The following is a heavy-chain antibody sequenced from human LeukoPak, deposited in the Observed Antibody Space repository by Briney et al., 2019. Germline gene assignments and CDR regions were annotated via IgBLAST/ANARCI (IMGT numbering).Heavy chain of an antibody. J-gene: IGHJ4*02. Sequence: SGGSLRLSCAASGFTLSSYWMHWVRQVPGNGLVWVSRINTDGSNTNYADSVKGRFTISRDNAKNTLYLQMSSLRDEDTAVYYCARDQGPDYWGQGTLVTVSS. CDR3: ARDQGPDY. V-gene: IGHV3-74*01. CDR1: GFTLSSYW. CDR2: INTDGSNT.